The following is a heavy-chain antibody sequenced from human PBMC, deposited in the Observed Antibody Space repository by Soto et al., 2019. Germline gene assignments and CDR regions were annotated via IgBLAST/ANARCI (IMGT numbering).Heavy chain of an antibody. J-gene: IGHJ5*02. V-gene: IGHV1-2*02. CDR2: INPNSGGT. CDR1: GYTFTGYY. D-gene: IGHD3-3*01. Sequence: ASVKVSCKASGYTFTGYYMHWVLQAPGQGLEWMGWINPNSGGTNYAQKFQGRVTMTRDTSISTAYMELSRLRSDDTAVYYCAREHYDFWSGYYRGWFDPWGQGTLVTVSS. CDR3: AREHYDFWSGYYRGWFDP.